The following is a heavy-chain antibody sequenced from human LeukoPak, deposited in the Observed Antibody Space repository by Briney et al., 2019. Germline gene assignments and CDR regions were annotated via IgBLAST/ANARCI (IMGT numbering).Heavy chain of an antibody. CDR3: AKGPLQYYYYGMDV. CDR1: GFTFSSYG. J-gene: IGHJ6*02. V-gene: IGHV3-30*18. Sequence: GGSLRLSCAASGFTFSSYGMHWVRQAPGKGLEWMAVISYDGSNKYYADSVKGRFTISRDNSKNTLYLQMNSLRAEDTAVYYCAKGPLQYYYYGMDVWGQGTTVTVSS. CDR2: ISYDGSNK. D-gene: IGHD4-11*01.